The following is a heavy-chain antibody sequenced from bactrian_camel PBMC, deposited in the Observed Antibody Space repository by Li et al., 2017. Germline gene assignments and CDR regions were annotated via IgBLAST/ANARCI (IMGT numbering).Heavy chain of an antibody. D-gene: IGHD6*01. Sequence: HVQLVESGGGSVQAGGSLRLSCLYNHRGNCMGWFRQAPGKEREGVAAINASGGRTSYRNSVKGRFTISQDNAKNTLYLQMNSLNTEDTAMYYCVAKRGWCSWSSYDFNYWGQGTQVTVS. V-gene: IGHV3S54*01. J-gene: IGHJ6*01. CDR3: VAKRGWCSWSSYDFNY. CDR2: INASGGRT. CDR1: NHRGNC.